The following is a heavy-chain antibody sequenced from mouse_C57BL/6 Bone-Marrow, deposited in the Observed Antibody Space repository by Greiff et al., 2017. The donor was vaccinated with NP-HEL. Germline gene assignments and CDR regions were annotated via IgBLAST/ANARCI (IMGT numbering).Heavy chain of an antibody. J-gene: IGHJ4*01. D-gene: IGHD2-4*01. Sequence: EVHLVESGGGLVQSGRSLRLSCATSGFTFSDFYMEWVRQAPGKGLEWIAASRNKANDYTTEYSASVKGRFIVSRDTSQSILYLQMNALRAEDTAIYYCARSYDYSYAMDYWGQGTSVTVSS. V-gene: IGHV7-1*01. CDR3: ARSYDYSYAMDY. CDR1: GFTFSDFY. CDR2: SRNKANDYTT.